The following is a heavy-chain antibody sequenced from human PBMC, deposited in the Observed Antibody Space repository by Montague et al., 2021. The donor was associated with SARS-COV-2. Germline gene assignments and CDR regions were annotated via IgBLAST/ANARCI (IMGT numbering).Heavy chain of an antibody. CDR1: GGSFNSCCYY. CDR3: ARDCTADDYDVYETSGYPCYKGMDV. J-gene: IGHJ6*02. D-gene: IGHD4-17*01. V-gene: IGHV4-61*01. CDR2: INYSGTP. Sequence: SETLSLTCTVSGGSFNSCCYYWSWIRQPPGMGLVWIGNINYSGTPNYTLPLKSRVTISVDTSKNQFSLKLSSVTAADTAVYYCARDCTADDYDVYETSGYPCYKGMDVWGQGTPVTVSS.